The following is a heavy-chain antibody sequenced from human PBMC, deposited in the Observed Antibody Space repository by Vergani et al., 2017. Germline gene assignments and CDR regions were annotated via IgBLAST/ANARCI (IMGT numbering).Heavy chain of an antibody. Sequence: QVQLQESGPGLVKPSETLSLTCTVSGAAIKDFYWSWFRQPPGKGLEWIGYVYYTGSTPYNPSLKSRVTISVDTSNNQFSLRMTSLTAADTAVYFCARVMYRDXASTGYRLEGMDTWGQGTTVTISS. J-gene: IGHJ6*02. CDR1: GAAIKDFY. CDR2: VYYTGST. CDR3: ARVMYRDXASTGYRLEGMDT. V-gene: IGHV4-59*01. D-gene: IGHD3-9*01.